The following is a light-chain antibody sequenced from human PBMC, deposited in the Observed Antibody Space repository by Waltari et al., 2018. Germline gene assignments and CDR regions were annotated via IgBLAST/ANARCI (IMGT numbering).Light chain of an antibody. CDR2: DVS. V-gene: IGLV2-14*01. CDR3: NSYTGSSSWV. CDR1: SRDVGFYNY. J-gene: IGLJ3*02. Sequence: QSALTQPTSVSGSPGQSITISCTGTSRDVGFYNYVSRYQQYPGKVPQLLIYDVSDLPSGVPIRFSGSKSGNTASQTISGLQADDEADYYCNSYTGSSSWVFGGGTKLTVL.